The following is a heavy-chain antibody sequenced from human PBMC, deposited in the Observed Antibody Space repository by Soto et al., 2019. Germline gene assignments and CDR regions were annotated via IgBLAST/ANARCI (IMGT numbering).Heavy chain of an antibody. Sequence: EVQLLETGGGLVQPGGSLRLSCAASGFIFNTCAMSWVRQAPGKGLVWVSAIDGSGDDTFYADSVKGRFTISRDNSRDTLYLQMNNLRAEDTAIYYGAKESTRRHTDFDYWGQGILVTVSS. CDR3: AKESTRRHTDFDY. CDR2: IDGSGDDT. CDR1: GFIFNTCA. V-gene: IGHV3-23*01. J-gene: IGHJ4*02.